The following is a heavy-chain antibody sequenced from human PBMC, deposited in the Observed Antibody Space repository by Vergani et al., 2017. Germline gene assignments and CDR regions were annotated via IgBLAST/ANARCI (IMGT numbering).Heavy chain of an antibody. CDR1: KDTFTAST. CDR3: ARAVITDYYYYGMHV. V-gene: IGHV1-69*08. D-gene: IGHD3-10*01. Sequence: QVQLVQSGPEVKKLGSSVKVSCKAFKDTFTASTVSWVRQAPGQGPEWMGRITTVYGTANNAPNFQGRLTLTADRETTTFYMELTSLKSEDTAVYYCARAVITDYYYYGMHVWGQGTTVTVAS. CDR2: ITTVYGTA. J-gene: IGHJ6*02.